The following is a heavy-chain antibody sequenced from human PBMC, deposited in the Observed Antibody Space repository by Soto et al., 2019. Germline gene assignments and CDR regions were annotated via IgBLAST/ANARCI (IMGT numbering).Heavy chain of an antibody. V-gene: IGHV3-23*01. CDR3: AKDPEGDYIWGSYRAIDY. J-gene: IGHJ4*02. CDR2: ISGSGGST. D-gene: IGHD3-16*02. CDR1: GFTFSSYA. Sequence: EVQLLESGGGLVQPGGSLRLSCAASGFTFSSYAMSWVRQAPGKGLEWVSAISGSGGSTYYADSVKGRFTISRDNSKNTLYLQMNSLRAEDTAVYYCAKDPEGDYIWGSYRAIDYWGQGTLVTVSS.